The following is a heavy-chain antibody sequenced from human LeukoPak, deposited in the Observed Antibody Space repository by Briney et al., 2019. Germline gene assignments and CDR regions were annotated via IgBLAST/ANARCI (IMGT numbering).Heavy chain of an antibody. J-gene: IGHJ4*02. CDR2: VYYSGSA. CDR1: GGSISRSSNY. Sequence: SETLSLTCTVSGGSISRSSNYWGWIRQPPGKGLEWIGTVYYSGSATYNPSLRSRVTISINTSNNQFSLKVNSVTAADTAVYYCARRPITMVRGVTRPVDYWGQGTLVTVSS. V-gene: IGHV4-39*07. CDR3: ARRPITMVRGVTRPVDY. D-gene: IGHD3-10*01.